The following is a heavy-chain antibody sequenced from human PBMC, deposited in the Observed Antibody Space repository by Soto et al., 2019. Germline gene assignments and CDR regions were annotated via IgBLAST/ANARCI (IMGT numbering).Heavy chain of an antibody. D-gene: IGHD5-12*01. CDR3: ARDQSVDGYNSAFDY. CDR1: GFTFSSYD. Sequence: PGGSLRLSCAASGFTFSSYDMHWVRQATGKGLEWVSAIGTAGDTYYPGSVKGRFTISRENAKNSLYLQMNSLRAEDTAVYYCARDQSVDGYNSAFDYWGQGTLVTVSS. V-gene: IGHV3-13*01. J-gene: IGHJ4*02. CDR2: IGTAGDT.